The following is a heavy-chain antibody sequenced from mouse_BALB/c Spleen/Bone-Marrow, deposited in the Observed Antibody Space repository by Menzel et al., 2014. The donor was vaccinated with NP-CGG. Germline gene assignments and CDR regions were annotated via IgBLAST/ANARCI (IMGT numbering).Heavy chain of an antibody. CDR1: GYAFSTYW. Sequence: VQLQQSGAELVRPGSSVKISCKASGYAFSTYWMNWVKQRPGQGLEWIGQIYPGNGNADYNGKFKDKATLTADKSSRTAYMHLSSLTSEDAAVYFCSRGGNYGNYWGQGTLVTVPA. CDR3: SRGGNYGNY. D-gene: IGHD2-1*01. CDR2: IYPGNGNA. V-gene: IGHV1-80*01. J-gene: IGHJ3*01.